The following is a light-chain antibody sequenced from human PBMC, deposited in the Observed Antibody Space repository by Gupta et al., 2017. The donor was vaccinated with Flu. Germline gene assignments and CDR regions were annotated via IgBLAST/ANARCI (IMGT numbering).Light chain of an antibody. CDR2: KGS. CDR3: QQDNSYSYN. CDR1: QSIGNW. V-gene: IGKV1-5*03. Sequence: IQMTQSPSTLSASVGDSVTISCRASQSIGNWLAWYQQKPGKAPTLLIYKGSTLQSGVPSRFSGSGSGTDFTLTITGLQPDDFATYYCQQDNSYSYNFGQGTKLEI. J-gene: IGKJ2*01.